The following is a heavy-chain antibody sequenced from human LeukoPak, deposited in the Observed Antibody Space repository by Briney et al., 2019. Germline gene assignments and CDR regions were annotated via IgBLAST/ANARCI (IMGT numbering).Heavy chain of an antibody. CDR1: GYTFTSYG. V-gene: IGHV1-18*01. J-gene: IGHJ5*02. CDR2: ISAYNGNT. Sequence: ASVKVSCKASGYTFTSYGISWVRQAPGQGLEWMGWISAYNGNTNYAQKLQGRVTMTTDTSTSTAYMELRSLRSDDTAVYYCASIPDCSSTSCHTGCFDPWGQGTLVTVSS. CDR3: ASIPDCSSTSCHTGCFDP. D-gene: IGHD2-2*02.